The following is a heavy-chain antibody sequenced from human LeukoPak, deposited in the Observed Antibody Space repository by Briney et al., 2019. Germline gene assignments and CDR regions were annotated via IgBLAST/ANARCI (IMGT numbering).Heavy chain of an antibody. Sequence: PGGSLRLSCAASGFTFSNYWMHWVRQAPGKGLVWVSRISSDGSSTRYADSVKGRFTISRDNAKNTLYLQMNSLRAEDTAVYYCARGNYYGMDVWGQGTTVTVSS. J-gene: IGHJ6*02. CDR3: ARGNYYGMDV. CDR2: ISSDGSST. CDR1: GFTFSNYW. V-gene: IGHV3-74*01.